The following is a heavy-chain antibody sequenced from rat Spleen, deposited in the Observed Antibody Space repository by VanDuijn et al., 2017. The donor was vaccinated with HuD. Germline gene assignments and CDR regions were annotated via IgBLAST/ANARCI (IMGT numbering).Heavy chain of an antibody. Sequence: EVQVLESGGGLVQPGNSLKLSCATSGFTFSTAWMYWYRQFPEKRLEWVVRIKAKSNNYATDYTESVKGRFTISRDDSKSSIYLQMNNLKEEDTAIYYCACPFGVGDWGQGVMVTVSS. CDR3: ACPFGVGD. CDR1: GFTFSTAW. CDR2: IKAKSNNYAT. V-gene: IGHV6-6*01. D-gene: IGHD4-3*01. J-gene: IGHJ2*01.